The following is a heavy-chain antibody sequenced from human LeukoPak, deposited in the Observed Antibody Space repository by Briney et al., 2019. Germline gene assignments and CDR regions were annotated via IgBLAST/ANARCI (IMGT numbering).Heavy chain of an antibody. CDR2: ISAYNGNT. V-gene: IGHV1-18*01. D-gene: IGHD6-19*01. CDR1: GYTFTSYG. CDR3: ARGLVFVAAPDAFDI. J-gene: IGHJ3*02. Sequence: ASVTVSFKASGYTFTSYGISWVRQAPGQGLEWMGWISAYNGNTNYAQKLQGRVTMTTDTSTSTAYMELRSLRSDDTAVYYCARGLVFVAAPDAFDIWGQGTMVTVSS.